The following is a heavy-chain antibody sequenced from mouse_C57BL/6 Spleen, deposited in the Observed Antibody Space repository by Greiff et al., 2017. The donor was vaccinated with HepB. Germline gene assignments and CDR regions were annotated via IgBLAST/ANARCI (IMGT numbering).Heavy chain of an antibody. CDR3: ARRGYGSYWYFDV. V-gene: IGHV5-2*01. CDR1: EYEFPSHD. Sequence: EVKLMESGGGLVQPGESLKLSCESNEYEFPSHDMSWVRKTPEKRLELVAAINSDGGSTYYPDTMERRFIISRDNTKKTLYLQMSSLRSEDTALYYCARRGYGSYWYFDVWGTGTTVTVSS. J-gene: IGHJ1*03. CDR2: INSDGGST. D-gene: IGHD2-10*02.